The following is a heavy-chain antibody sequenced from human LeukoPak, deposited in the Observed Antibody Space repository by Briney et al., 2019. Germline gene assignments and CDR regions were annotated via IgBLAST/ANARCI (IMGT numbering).Heavy chain of an antibody. J-gene: IGHJ5*02. V-gene: IGHV4-59*01. D-gene: IGHD3-22*01. Sequence: SETLSLTCTVSGGSISSYYWSWIRQTPGKGLEWIGYIYYSGSTNYNPSLKSRVTISVDTSKNQFSLKLSSVTAADTAVYYCARGTYYYDSSGHNWFDPWGQGTLVTVSS. CDR3: ARGTYYYDSSGHNWFDP. CDR1: GGSISSYY. CDR2: IYYSGST.